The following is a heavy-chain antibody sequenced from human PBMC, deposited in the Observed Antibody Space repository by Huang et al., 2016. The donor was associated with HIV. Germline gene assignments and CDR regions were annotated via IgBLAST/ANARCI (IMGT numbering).Heavy chain of an antibody. CDR2: ISSSGTTM. CDR3: EGGGY. D-gene: IGHD3-16*01. J-gene: IGHJ4*02. Sequence: EVQLVESGGHLVQPGGSLRLSCAASGFIFRSYTMNWVRQAAGKGLEWGSHISSSGTTMYYVDSVKGRFTISRDNAKNSLYLQMNSLRDEDTAVYYCEGGGYWGQGALVTVSS. CDR1: GFIFRSYT. V-gene: IGHV3-48*02.